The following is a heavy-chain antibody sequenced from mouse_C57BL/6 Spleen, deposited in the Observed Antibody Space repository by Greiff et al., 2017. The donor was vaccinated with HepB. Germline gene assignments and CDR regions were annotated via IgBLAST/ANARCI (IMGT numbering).Heavy chain of an antibody. V-gene: IGHV3-1*01. CDR2: ISYSGST. CDR3: AGGVVDAMDY. Sequence: VQLQQSGPGMVKPSQSLSLTCTVTGYSITSGYDWHWIRHFPGNKLEWMGYISYSGSTNYNPSLKSRISITHDTSKNHFFLKLNSVTTEDTATYYCAGGVVDAMDYWGQGTSVTVSS. J-gene: IGHJ4*01. CDR1: GYSITSGYD. D-gene: IGHD1-1*01.